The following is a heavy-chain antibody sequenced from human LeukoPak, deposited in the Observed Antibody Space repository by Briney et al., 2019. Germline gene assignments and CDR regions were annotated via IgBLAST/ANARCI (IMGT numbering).Heavy chain of an antibody. V-gene: IGHV3-23*01. CDR2: IRTNGAGT. J-gene: IGHJ4*02. Sequence: GGSLRLSCAASAFTFSSYNMNWVRRAPGQGLEWVSTIRTNGAGTHYADSVRGRFTTSRDNSKNTLYLQMNSLRAEDTAVYYCARDLDYWGQGALVTVSS. CDR3: ARDLDY. CDR1: AFTFSSYN.